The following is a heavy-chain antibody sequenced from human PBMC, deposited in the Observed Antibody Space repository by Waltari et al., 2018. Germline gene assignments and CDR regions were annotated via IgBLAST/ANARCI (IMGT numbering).Heavy chain of an antibody. J-gene: IGHJ1*01. Sequence: VQLVESGGGLVQPGESLTLSCAASGFTFRRFWMHWVRQAPGKGLDWVSRINSDGRSTTYADSVKGRFSTYRDNAKKSLYLQMGRLRPEDTALYYCVKGGWGFGAFYEQHWGQGIQVTVSS. V-gene: IGHV3-74*01. CDR1: GFTFRRFW. CDR2: INSDGRST. D-gene: IGHD3-10*01. CDR3: VKGGWGFGAFYEQH.